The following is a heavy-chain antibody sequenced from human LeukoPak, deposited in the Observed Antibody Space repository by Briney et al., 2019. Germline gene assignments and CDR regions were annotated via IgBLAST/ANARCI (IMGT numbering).Heavy chain of an antibody. CDR1: GFTFSSYS. V-gene: IGHV3-48*04. D-gene: IGHD3-3*01. J-gene: IGHJ3*02. CDR3: VRDLKTISSAFDI. CDR2: ISSSSSTI. Sequence: GSLRLSCAASGFTFSSYSMNWVRQAPGKGLEWVSYISSSSSTIYYADSVKGRFSISRDNAKNTLYLQMNSLRAEDTAVYYCVRDLKTISSAFDIWGQGTMVTVSS.